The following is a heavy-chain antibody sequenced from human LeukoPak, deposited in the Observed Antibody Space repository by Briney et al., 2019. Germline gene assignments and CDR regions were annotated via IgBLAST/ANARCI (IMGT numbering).Heavy chain of an antibody. CDR3: ARDPSPRTSYYYYYMDV. J-gene: IGHJ6*03. Sequence: GGSLRLSCAASGFTFSSYWMSWVRQAPGKGLEWVSSISSSSSYIYYADSVKGRFTISRDNAKNSLYLQMNSLRADDTAVYYCARDPSPRTSYYYYYMDVWGKGTTVTVSS. CDR1: GFTFSSYW. V-gene: IGHV3-21*01. CDR2: ISSSSSYI. D-gene: IGHD2-2*01.